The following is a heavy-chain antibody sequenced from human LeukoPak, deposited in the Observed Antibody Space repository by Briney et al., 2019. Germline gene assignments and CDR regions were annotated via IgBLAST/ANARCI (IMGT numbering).Heavy chain of an antibody. D-gene: IGHD3-22*01. CDR3: ARVVSVYYDSSGYYHAFDI. CDR2: IYQSGST. J-gene: IGHJ3*02. Sequence: SETLSLTCTVSGYSISSGYYWGWIRQPPGKGLEWVGSIYQSGSTYYNPSHKSRVTISVDTSKNQFSLKLSSVTVADTAVYYCARVVSVYYDSSGYYHAFDIWGQGTMVTVSS. V-gene: IGHV4-38-2*02. CDR1: GYSISSGYY.